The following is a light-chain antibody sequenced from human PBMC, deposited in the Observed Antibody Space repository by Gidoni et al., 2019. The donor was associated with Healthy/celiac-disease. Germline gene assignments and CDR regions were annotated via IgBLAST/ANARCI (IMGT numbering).Light chain of an antibody. V-gene: IGKV3-20*01. CDR3: QQYGSSPIT. Sequence: EIVLTQSPGTLSLSPGERATLSCRASQSVSSSDLAWYQQKPGQAPRRLIYGASSRATGIPDRFSGSGAGTDFTLTISRLEPEDFAVYYCQQYGSSPITVGQGTRLEIK. CDR1: QSVSSSD. J-gene: IGKJ5*01. CDR2: GAS.